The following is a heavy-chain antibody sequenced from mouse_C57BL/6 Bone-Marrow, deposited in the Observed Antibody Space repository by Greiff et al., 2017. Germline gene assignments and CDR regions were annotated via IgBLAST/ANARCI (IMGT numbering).Heavy chain of an antibody. J-gene: IGHJ2*01. CDR3: ARDRYYFDY. Sequence: QVHVKQPGAELVRPGSSVKLSCKASGYTFTSYWMHWVKQRPIQGLEWIGNIDPSDSETHYNQKFKDKATLTVDKSSSTAYMQLSSLTSEDSAVYYCARDRYYFDYWGQGTTLTVSS. CDR1: GYTFTSYW. V-gene: IGHV1-52*01. CDR2: IDPSDSET.